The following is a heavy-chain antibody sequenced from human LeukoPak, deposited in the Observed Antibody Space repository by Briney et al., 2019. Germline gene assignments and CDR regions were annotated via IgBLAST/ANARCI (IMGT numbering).Heavy chain of an antibody. CDR3: ARGADILTGGDI. CDR1: GGTFNTSP. J-gene: IGHJ3*02. Sequence: SVKVSCKASGGTFNTSPLSWLRQAPGQGPEWMGGIIPFFGTANYAQKFQDRVTITADASSSTAYMELSSLRSEDTAVYYCARGADILTGGDIWGQGTMVTVSS. CDR2: IIPFFGTA. D-gene: IGHD3-9*01. V-gene: IGHV1-69*13.